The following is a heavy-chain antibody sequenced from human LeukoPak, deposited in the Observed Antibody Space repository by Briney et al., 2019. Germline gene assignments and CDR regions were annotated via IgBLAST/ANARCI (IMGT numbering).Heavy chain of an antibody. J-gene: IGHJ6*03. CDR1: GGSISGHY. D-gene: IGHD3-22*01. V-gene: IGHV4-59*11. Sequence: PSETLSLTCAVSGGSISGHYWSWIRQSPDKGLEWIGYIYYSGSTNYNPSLQSRVTISVDTSKNQFSLKISSLTAADTAVYYCARVAIPYDISPYYDGYMDVWGKGTTVTVSS. CDR3: ARVAIPYDISPYYDGYMDV. CDR2: IYYSGST.